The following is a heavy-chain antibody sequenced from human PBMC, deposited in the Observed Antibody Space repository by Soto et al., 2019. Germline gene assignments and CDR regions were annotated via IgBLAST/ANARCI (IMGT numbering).Heavy chain of an antibody. CDR2: ISGNGGTT. CDR3: AKDRGGFTNGWEFFDS. D-gene: IGHD3-10*01. CDR1: GFAFSFYS. J-gene: IGHJ4*02. Sequence: EVVLLESGGGLVQPGGSLRLSCEVSGFAFSFYSMSWVRQAPGKGLVWVASISGNGGTTYYAASGKGRFTFSIDNSKNTLYLQMNNLRGEDTAVYYCAKDRGGFTNGWEFFDSWGQGTLVTVSS. V-gene: IGHV3-23*01.